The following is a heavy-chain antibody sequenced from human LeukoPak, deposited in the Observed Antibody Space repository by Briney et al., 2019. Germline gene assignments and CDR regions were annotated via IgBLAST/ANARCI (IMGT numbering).Heavy chain of an antibody. Sequence: GGSLRLSCAASGFIFSDHYMDWVRQAPGKGLEWVGRTRNKANSYTTEYAASVKGRFTISRDDSKNSLYLQMNSLKTEDTAVYYCARGVVGATLGYYYYYMDVWGKGTTVTISS. CDR3: ARGVVGATLGYYYYYMDV. CDR1: GFIFSDHY. CDR2: TRNKANSYTT. V-gene: IGHV3-72*01. D-gene: IGHD1-26*01. J-gene: IGHJ6*03.